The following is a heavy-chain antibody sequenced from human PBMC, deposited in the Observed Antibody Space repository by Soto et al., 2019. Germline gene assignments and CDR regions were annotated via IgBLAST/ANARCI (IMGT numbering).Heavy chain of an antibody. CDR3: AKGFIVVVTVLRPDDAFDV. D-gene: IGHD2-21*02. CDR1: GFTFGNYG. Sequence: DVQLLESGGGLVQPGGSLRLSCAASGFTFGNYGINWVRQAPGKGLEWVSGISGGGGSTYYADSVKGRFTVSRDPSKNSVFLEMNTLRAEDTAVYYCAKGFIVVVTVLRPDDAFDVWGKGTLVTVSS. CDR2: ISGGGGST. J-gene: IGHJ3*01. V-gene: IGHV3-23*01.